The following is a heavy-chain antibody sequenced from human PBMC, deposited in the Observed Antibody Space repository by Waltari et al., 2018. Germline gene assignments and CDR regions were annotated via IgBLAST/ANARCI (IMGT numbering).Heavy chain of an antibody. Sequence: EVQLVESGGGLVQPGGSLRLSCAASGFTFSSYDMHWVRQVRGKGMDVVSAIGTAGDTYYLGSVKGRFNISRENAKNSLDLKMNSLRAGDTAMYYCARANTYAFDIWGQGTMVTVSS. J-gene: IGHJ3*02. CDR2: IGTAGDT. V-gene: IGHV3-13*01. CDR1: GFTFSSYD. CDR3: ARANTYAFDI.